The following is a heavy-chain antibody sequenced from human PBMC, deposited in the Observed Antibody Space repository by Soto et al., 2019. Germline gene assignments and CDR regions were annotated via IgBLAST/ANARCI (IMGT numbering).Heavy chain of an antibody. CDR2: ISYDGINK. CDR3: AKSVYNWNDGFFDY. J-gene: IGHJ4*02. CDR1: GFTFSSYG. D-gene: IGHD1-1*01. V-gene: IGHV3-30*18. Sequence: QVQLGESGGGVVQPGRSLRLSCAASGFTFSSYGMHWVRQAPGKGLEWVAVISYDGINKYYADSVKGRFTISRDNSKNQLYLPMNSLRAEDTDVYYCAKSVYNWNDGFFDYRGQGTLVTRCS.